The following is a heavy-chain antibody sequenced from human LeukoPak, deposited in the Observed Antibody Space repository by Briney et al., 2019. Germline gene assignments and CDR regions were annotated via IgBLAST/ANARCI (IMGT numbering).Heavy chain of an antibody. Sequence: TGGSLRLSCAASGFTFSSYSMNWVRQAPGKGLEWVSSISSSSYIYYADSVKGRFTISRDNAKNSLYLQMNSLRAEDTAVYYCARDPEYYYDSRGTEIDYWGQGTLVTVSS. CDR3: ARDPEYYYDSRGTEIDY. J-gene: IGHJ4*02. CDR2: ISSSSYI. D-gene: IGHD3-22*01. CDR1: GFTFSSYS. V-gene: IGHV3-21*01.